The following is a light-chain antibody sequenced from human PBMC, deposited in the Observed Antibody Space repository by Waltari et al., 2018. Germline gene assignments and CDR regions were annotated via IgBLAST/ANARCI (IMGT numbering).Light chain of an antibody. CDR1: QSVLYSSNNKNY. Sequence: DIVMTQSPDSLAVSLGARATINRQSSQSVLYSSNNKNYLAWYQQKPGQPPKLLIYWASTRESGVPDRFSGSGSGTDFTLTISTLQAEDVAVYYCQQYYSTPLTFGPGTKVDIK. CDR3: QQYYSTPLT. J-gene: IGKJ3*01. CDR2: WAS. V-gene: IGKV4-1*01.